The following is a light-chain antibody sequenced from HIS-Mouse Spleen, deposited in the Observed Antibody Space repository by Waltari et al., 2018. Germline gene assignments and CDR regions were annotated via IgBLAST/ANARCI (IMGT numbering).Light chain of an antibody. CDR2: GKN. Sequence: SSELTQDPAVSVALGQTVRITCQVDSLRSYYASWYQQKPGQAPVLVIYGKNNRPYGIPDRFPGSSSGNTASMTIPGAQAEEEADYCCNSRDSRGNRVVVGRGTKLTVL. V-gene: IGLV3-19*01. CDR3: NSRDSRGNRVV. CDR1: SLRSYY. J-gene: IGLJ2*01.